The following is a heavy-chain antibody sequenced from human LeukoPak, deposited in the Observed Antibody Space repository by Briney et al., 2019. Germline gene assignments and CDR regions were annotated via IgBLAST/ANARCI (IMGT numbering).Heavy chain of an antibody. CDR1: GFTFSSYE. D-gene: IGHD3-22*01. CDR2: ISISGSTI. CDR3: ARGGPYYYDISGYYPFDY. Sequence: GGSLRLSCAASGFTFSSYEMNWVRQAPGKGLEWVSYISISGSTIYYADSVKGRFTFSRDNAKNSLYLQMNSLRAEVTAVYYCARGGPYYYDISGYYPFDYWGQGTLVTVSS. V-gene: IGHV3-48*03. J-gene: IGHJ4*02.